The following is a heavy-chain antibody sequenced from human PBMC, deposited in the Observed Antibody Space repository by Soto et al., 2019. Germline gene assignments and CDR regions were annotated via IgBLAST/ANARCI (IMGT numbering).Heavy chain of an antibody. Sequence: SEKVSCKASGGTFSSYALSCVRQAPGQGLEWMGGIIPIFGTANYAQKFQGRVTITADESTSTAYMELGSLRSEDTAVYYCAGAEYGSGCCYRGLQFSYCMDVWGQGTSVTVSS. CDR3: AGAEYGSGCCYRGLQFSYCMDV. J-gene: IGHJ6*02. D-gene: IGHD3-10*01. CDR2: IIPIFGTA. CDR1: GGTFSSYA. V-gene: IGHV1-69*13.